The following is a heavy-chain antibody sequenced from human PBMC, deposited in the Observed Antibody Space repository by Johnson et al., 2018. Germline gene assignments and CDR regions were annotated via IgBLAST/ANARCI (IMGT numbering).Heavy chain of an antibody. J-gene: IGHJ3*02. CDR3: ARDSGAYSSSCQKVAFDI. D-gene: IGHD6-13*01. CDR1: GFTFSSYG. CDR2: IWYDGSNK. V-gene: IGHV3-33*01. Sequence: QVQLVQSGGGVVQPGRSLRLSCAASGFTFSSYGMHWVRQAPGKGLEWVAVIWYDGSNKYYADSVKGRFTISRDNSKNTLYLQMNSLRAEDTAVYYWARDSGAYSSSCQKVAFDIWAQGTMVTVSS.